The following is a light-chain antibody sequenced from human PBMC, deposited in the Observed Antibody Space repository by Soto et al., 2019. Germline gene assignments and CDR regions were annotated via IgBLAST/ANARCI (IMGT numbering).Light chain of an antibody. Sequence: QTVVTQEPSFSVSPGGTVNLTCGLTSGSVSTTNYPSWYQQTPGQAPRTLIYSTKTRSSGVPDRFSGSILGNKAALTITGAQADDECDYHCALYRGGGMWQFGGGTKLT. CDR2: STK. J-gene: IGLJ2*01. CDR1: SGSVSTTNY. V-gene: IGLV8-61*01. CDR3: ALYRGGGMWQ.